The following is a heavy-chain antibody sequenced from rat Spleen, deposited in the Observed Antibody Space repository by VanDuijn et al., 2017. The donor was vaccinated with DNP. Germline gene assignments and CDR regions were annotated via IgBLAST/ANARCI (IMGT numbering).Heavy chain of an antibody. J-gene: IGHJ2*01. CDR2: ISPSGGST. Sequence: EVQLVESGGGLVQPGRSLKLSCAASGFTFSNYDMAWVRQAPTKGLEWVASISPSGGSTYYRDSVKGRFTISRDNAKSTLYLQMDSLRSEDTATYYCATPPLLEQLYPTYWGQGVMVTVSS. V-gene: IGHV5-19*01. CDR3: ATPPLLEQLYPTY. CDR1: GFTFSNYD. D-gene: IGHD1-2*01.